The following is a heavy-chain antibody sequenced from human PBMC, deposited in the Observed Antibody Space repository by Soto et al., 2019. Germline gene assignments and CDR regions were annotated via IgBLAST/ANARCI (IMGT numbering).Heavy chain of an antibody. J-gene: IGHJ4*02. CDR1: GFSFSGYA. CDR2: MTAAGVSI. V-gene: IGHV3-23*01. D-gene: IGHD6-6*01. CDR3: AKDSIPYSSSYDLDH. Sequence: EVQLLESGGGLVQPGGSLRLSCVASGFSFSGYAMSWVRQAPGKGLVWVSSMTAAGVSIYYADSVRGRFTISRENSKNTLYLQMSSLRAEDTARYYCAKDSIPYSSSYDLDHWGRGAMVTVSS.